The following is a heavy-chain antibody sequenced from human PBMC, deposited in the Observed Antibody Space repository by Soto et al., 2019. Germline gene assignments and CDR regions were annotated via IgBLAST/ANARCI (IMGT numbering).Heavy chain of an antibody. V-gene: IGHV2-5*02. CDR1: GFSLNASGVR. CDR2: IYWDDGK. D-gene: IGHD5-18*01. J-gene: IGHJ4*02. CDR3: AHGEYSSDGWWFFDY. Sequence: SGPTLVNPTQTLTLTCSLSGFSLNASGVRVGWIRQPPGKALEWLALIYWDDGKRYSPSLKNRLTVTKDTIKNQVVLTMTNMDPADTGTYYCAHGEYSSDGWWFFDYWEQGTLVTVSS.